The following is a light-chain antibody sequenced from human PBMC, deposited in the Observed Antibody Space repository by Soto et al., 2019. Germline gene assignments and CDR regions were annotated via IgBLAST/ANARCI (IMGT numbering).Light chain of an antibody. J-gene: IGLJ2*01. CDR2: DVT. CDR3: CSYAGSYVV. CDR1: SSDVGGYNY. V-gene: IGLV2-11*01. Sequence: QSALTQPRSVSGSPGQSVTISCTGTSSDVGGYNYVSWYQQHPGKAPKLMIYDVTERPSGVPDRFSGSKSGNTASLTISGLRAEDEADYYCCSYAGSYVVFGGGTKLTVL.